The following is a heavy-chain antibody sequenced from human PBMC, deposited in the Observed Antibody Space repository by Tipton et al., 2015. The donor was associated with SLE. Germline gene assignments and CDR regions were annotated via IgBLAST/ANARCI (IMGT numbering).Heavy chain of an antibody. CDR3: AREEDDYQTGY. J-gene: IGHJ4*02. D-gene: IGHD2-2*01. Sequence: GLVKPSETLSLTCTVSGGSISSYYWSWIRQPPGKGLEWIGEINHSGSTNYNPSLKSRVTISVDTSKNQFSLKLSSVTAADTAVYYCAREEDDYQTGYWGQGTLVTVSS. V-gene: IGHV4-34*01. CDR1: GGSISSYY. CDR2: INHSGST.